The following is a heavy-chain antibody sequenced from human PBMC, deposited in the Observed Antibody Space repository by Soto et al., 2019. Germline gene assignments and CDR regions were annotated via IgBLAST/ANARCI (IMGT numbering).Heavy chain of an antibody. J-gene: IGHJ4*02. V-gene: IGHV6-1*01. CDR2: TYYRSTWFT. CDR3: ARDKRALSGYFFDY. CDR1: GDSVSTNGVA. Sequence: PSQTLSLTCAISGDSVSTNGVAWDWIRQSPSRGLEWLGRTYYRSTWFTEYAISVKRRITINADTSRNQFSLQLNSVTPEDTAVYYCARDKRALSGYFFDYWGQGALVTVSS. D-gene: IGHD1-1*01.